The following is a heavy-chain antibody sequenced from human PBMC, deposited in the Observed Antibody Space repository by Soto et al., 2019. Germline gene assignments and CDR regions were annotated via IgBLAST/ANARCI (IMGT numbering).Heavy chain of an antibody. Sequence: PSETLSLTCTVSGGSVTSDPYYWTWIRQPPGKEPEWIGYIYSSGTTTYSPSLMRRVTISVDTSKNQFSLKLNSVIAADTAVYYCARGSGTWYHFDCWGQGTLVTVSS. CDR2: IYSSGTT. V-gene: IGHV4-61*01. CDR3: ARGSGTWYHFDC. CDR1: GGSVTSDPYY. J-gene: IGHJ4*02. D-gene: IGHD6-13*01.